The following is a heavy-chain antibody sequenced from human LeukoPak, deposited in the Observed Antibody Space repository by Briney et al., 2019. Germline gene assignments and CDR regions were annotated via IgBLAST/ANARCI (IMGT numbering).Heavy chain of an antibody. D-gene: IGHD1-26*01. V-gene: IGHV3-53*01. Sequence: GGSLRLSCVVSGFTVSSNFMTWVRQAPGKGLEWVSVIYSGGNTYYADSVKGRFTISRDNSQNTLYLQMNSLRVEDTAVYYCARVDWEGSGSYYFDYWGQGTLVTVSS. J-gene: IGHJ4*02. CDR1: GFTVSSNF. CDR3: ARVDWEGSGSYYFDY. CDR2: IYSGGNT.